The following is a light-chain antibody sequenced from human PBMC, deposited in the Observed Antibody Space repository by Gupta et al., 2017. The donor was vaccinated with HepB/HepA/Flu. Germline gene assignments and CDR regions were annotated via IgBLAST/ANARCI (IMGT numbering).Light chain of an antibody. Sequence: VTISCTGSSSNIGAGYDVHWYQQLPGTAPKLLIYGNSNRPSGVPDRFSGSKSGTSASLAITGLQAEDEADYYCQSYDSSRSGSHVVFGGGTKLTVL. CDR1: SSNIGAGYD. CDR2: GNS. J-gene: IGLJ2*01. V-gene: IGLV1-40*01. CDR3: QSYDSSRSGSHVV.